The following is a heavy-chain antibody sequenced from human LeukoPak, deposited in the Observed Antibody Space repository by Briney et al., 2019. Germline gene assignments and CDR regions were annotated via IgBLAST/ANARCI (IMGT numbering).Heavy chain of an antibody. Sequence: SVKVSCKASGGTFSSYAISWVRQAPGQGLEWMGGIIPIFGTANYAQKFQGRVTITADESTSTAYMELSSLRSEDTAVYYCARDQCSSTSCYLNYYYYSGMDVWGQGTTVTVSS. J-gene: IGHJ6*02. CDR1: GGTFSSYA. CDR2: IIPIFGTA. CDR3: ARDQCSSTSCYLNYYYYSGMDV. D-gene: IGHD2-2*01. V-gene: IGHV1-69*13.